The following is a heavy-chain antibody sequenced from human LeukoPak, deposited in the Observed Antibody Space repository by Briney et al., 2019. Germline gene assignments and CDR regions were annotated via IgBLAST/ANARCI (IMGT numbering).Heavy chain of an antibody. J-gene: IGHJ4*02. V-gene: IGHV4-30-4*01. CDR3: ARGTTCSGSYYSRYNY. Sequence: SQTLSLTFTVSGGSISSRDYGCSWIRQPPGKGLEWIGYIDYSGRTYYNPSLKSRLTISEDTSKSPFSLRLRSVIAPGTAVYYCARGTTCSGSYYSRYNYWGKGTLVTVSS. CDR1: GGSISSRDYG. CDR2: IDYSGRT. D-gene: IGHD3-10*02.